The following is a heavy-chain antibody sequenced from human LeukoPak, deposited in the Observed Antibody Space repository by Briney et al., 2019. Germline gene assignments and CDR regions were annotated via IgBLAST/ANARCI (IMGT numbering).Heavy chain of an antibody. J-gene: IGHJ4*02. CDR3: AGYVWGTYRYTNY. V-gene: IGHV3-23*01. D-gene: IGHD3-16*02. CDR1: GFTFSSYA. Sequence: GGSLRLSCVVSGFTFSSYAMSWVRQAPGQGPEWVSGISGHSESTYHADSVKGRFTISRDNSKNTLYLQMNSLRAEDTAVYYCAGYVWGTYRYTNYWGQGTLVTVSS. CDR2: ISGHSEST.